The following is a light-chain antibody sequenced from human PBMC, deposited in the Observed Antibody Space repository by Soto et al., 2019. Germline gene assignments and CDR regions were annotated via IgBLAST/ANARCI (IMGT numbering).Light chain of an antibody. V-gene: IGKV3-20*01. CDR1: QGVGSN. Sequence: EIVMTQSPATLSVSPGERATLSCRASQGVGSNLAWYQQKPGQAPRLLIYGASSRATGIPDRFSGSGSGTDFTLTISRLEPEDFAVYYCQQYGSSPITFGQGTRLEI. CDR2: GAS. J-gene: IGKJ5*01. CDR3: QQYGSSPIT.